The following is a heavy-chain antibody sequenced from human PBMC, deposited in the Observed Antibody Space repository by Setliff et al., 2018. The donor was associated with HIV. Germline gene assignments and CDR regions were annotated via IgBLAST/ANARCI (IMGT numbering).Heavy chain of an antibody. CDR1: GGSISSSNW. J-gene: IGHJ4*02. Sequence: SETLSLTCAVSGGSISSSNWWSWVRQPPGKGLEWIGEITPSGDTNYIPSLKSRVTMSLDTSKNQFSLNLNSVTAADTAVYYCSNWNTTVDADSWGQGTLVTVSS. CDR3: SNWNTTVDADS. CDR2: ITPSGDT. D-gene: IGHD1-1*01. V-gene: IGHV4-4*02.